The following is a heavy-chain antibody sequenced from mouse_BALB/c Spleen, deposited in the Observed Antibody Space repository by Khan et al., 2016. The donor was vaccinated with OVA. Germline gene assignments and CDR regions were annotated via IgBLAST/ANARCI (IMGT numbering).Heavy chain of an antibody. Sequence: QIQLVQSGPEVKKPGETVKISCKASGHTFTKFGMNWVKQAPGKGLKWMGWINTYTGEPTYADDFNGRFAFSLVTSASTASLQINNRKNEDTATYFGARPPYFSCVLDNWGQGTTVTVSS. V-gene: IGHV9-3-1*01. CDR3: ARPPYFSCVLDN. CDR1: GHTFTKFG. J-gene: IGHJ4*01. D-gene: IGHD2-10*01. CDR2: INTYTGEP.